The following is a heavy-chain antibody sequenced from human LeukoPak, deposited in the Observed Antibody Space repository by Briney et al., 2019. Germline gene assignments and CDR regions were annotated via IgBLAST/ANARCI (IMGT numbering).Heavy chain of an antibody. CDR1: GYTFINYG. D-gene: IGHD3-10*01. CDR2: ISTHNGKT. Sequence: GASVKVSCKTSGYTFINYGINWVRQAPGQGLEWMGWISTHNGKTHYAQNFQDRTTMTTDTSTSTADLKLRTLRSDDTTVYFCATQYCITTDCSLIQTYFDYWGQGTLVTVSS. J-gene: IGHJ4*02. V-gene: IGHV1-18*01. CDR3: ATQYCITTDCSLIQTYFDY.